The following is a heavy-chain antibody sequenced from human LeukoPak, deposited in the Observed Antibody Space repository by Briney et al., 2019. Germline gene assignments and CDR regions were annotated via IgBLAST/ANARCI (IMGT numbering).Heavy chain of an antibody. J-gene: IGHJ4*02. D-gene: IGHD5-24*01. CDR2: IYHSGST. V-gene: IGHV4-4*02. CDR3: ARAWLQYGPAALDY. CDR1: GGSISSGSW. Sequence: SGTLSLTCAVSGGSISSGSWWSWVRQSPGKGLEWIGEIYHSGSTNYNPSLKSRVTISVDKSKNQFSLKLSSVTAADTAVYYCARAWLQYGPAALDYWGQGTLVTVSS.